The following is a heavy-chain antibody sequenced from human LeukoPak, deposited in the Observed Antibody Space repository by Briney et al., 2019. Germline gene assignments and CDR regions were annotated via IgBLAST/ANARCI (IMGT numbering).Heavy chain of an antibody. Sequence: GGSLRLSCAASGFTFSSYWMSWVRQAPGKGLEWVSSISSSSSYIYYADSVKGRFTISRDNAKNSLYLQMNSLRAEDTAVYYCGRVYGSSGYFYFDYWAKGTLVTVPS. D-gene: IGHD6-13*01. V-gene: IGHV3-21*01. CDR1: GFTFSSYW. CDR2: ISSSSSYI. CDR3: GRVYGSSGYFYFDY. J-gene: IGHJ4*02.